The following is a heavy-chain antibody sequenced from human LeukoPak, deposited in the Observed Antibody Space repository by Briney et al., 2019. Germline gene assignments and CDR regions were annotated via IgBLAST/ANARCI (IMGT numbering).Heavy chain of an antibody. CDR2: IIPILGIA. CDR1: GYTLTGYY. D-gene: IGHD3-10*01. CDR3: AIEGADLWFREPWFDP. J-gene: IGHJ5*02. Sequence: GASVKVSCKASGYTLTGYYMHWVRQAPGQGLEWMGRIIPILGIANYAQKFQGRVTITADKSTSTAYMELSSLRSEDTAVYYCAIEGADLWFREPWFDPWGQGTLVTVSS. V-gene: IGHV1-69*04.